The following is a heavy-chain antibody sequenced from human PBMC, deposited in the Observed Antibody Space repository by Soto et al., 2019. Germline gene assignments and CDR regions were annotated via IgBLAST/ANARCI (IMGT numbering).Heavy chain of an antibody. Sequence: ASVKVSCKASGYTFTSYAMHWVRQAPGQRLEWMGWINAGNGNTKYSQKFQGRVTITADKSTSTAYMELSSPRSEDTAVYYCAREGVSQNAQLYYFDYWGQGTLVTVSS. CDR3: AREGVSQNAQLYYFDY. D-gene: IGHD2-15*01. CDR1: GYTFTSYA. V-gene: IGHV1-3*01. CDR2: INAGNGNT. J-gene: IGHJ4*02.